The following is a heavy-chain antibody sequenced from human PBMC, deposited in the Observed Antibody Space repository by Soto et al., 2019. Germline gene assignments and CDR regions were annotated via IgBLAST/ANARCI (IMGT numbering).Heavy chain of an antibody. CDR3: VPLCRYCSTTTPS. V-gene: IGHV3-23*01. CDR2: ISGNGGDYT. J-gene: IGHJ4*02. Sequence: GSLRLSCAASGFTFSTYAMSWVRQAPRKGLEWVSAISGNGGDYTYYADSVKGRFTISRDNSKNTLYLQMNSLRAEDTAVYYCVPLCRYCSTTTPSWGQGTLVTVS. CDR1: GFTFSTYA. D-gene: IGHD2-2*01.